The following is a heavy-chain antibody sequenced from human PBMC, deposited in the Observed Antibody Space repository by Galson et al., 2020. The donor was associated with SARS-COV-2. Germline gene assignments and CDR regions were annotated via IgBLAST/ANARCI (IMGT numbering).Heavy chain of an antibody. J-gene: IGHJ4*02. CDR1: GGSISSSNW. V-gene: IGHV4-4*02. CDR3: ASRARYSSGWLFDY. CDR2: IYHSGST. Sequence: ASETLSLTCAVSGGSISSSNWWSWVRQPPGKGLEWIGEIYHSGSTNYNPSLKSRVTLSVDKSKNQFSLKLSSVTAADTAVYYCASRARYSSGWLFDYWGQGTLVTVSS. D-gene: IGHD6-19*01.